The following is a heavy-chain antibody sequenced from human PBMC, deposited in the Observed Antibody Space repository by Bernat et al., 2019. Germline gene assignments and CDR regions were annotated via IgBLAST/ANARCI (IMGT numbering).Heavy chain of an antibody. CDR1: GYTFTSYA. CDR2: INAGNGNT. V-gene: IGHV1-3*01. Sequence: QVQLVQSGAEVKKPGSSVKVSCKASGYTFTSYAMHWVRQAPGQRLEWMGWINAGNGNTKYSQKFQGRVTITRDTSASTAYMELSSLRSEDTAVYYCARDPRFVAVAGGDQNAFDIWGQGTMVTVSS. CDR3: ARDPRFVAVAGGDQNAFDI. D-gene: IGHD6-19*01. J-gene: IGHJ3*02.